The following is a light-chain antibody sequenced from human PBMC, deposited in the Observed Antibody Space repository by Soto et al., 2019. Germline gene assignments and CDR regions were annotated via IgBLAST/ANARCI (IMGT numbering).Light chain of an antibody. V-gene: IGKV1-5*03. Sequence: DIQMTQTHSTLSASVGDIVTITGRASQSISSWLAWYQQKPGKAPKLLIYRASSLERGVPSRFSGSGSGTEFTLTIFSLQPDDFATYYCLQYDTYWTFGQGAKVDI. CDR2: RAS. CDR3: LQYDTYWT. CDR1: QSISSW. J-gene: IGKJ1*01.